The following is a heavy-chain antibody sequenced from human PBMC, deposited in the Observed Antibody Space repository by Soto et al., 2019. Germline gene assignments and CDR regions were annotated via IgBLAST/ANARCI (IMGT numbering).Heavy chain of an antibody. CDR3: ARVYGDYAEYAYDI. J-gene: IGHJ3*02. V-gene: IGHV3-64*01. D-gene: IGHD4-17*01. CDR1: GFTFSNYA. CDR2: ISSDGSSA. Sequence: GGSLRLSCAASGFTFSNYAMHWVRQAPGKGLEYVSAISSDGSSAYYANSVKGRFTISRDKSKNTLYLQMGSLRAEDMAVYYCARVYGDYAEYAYDIWGQGTMVTVSS.